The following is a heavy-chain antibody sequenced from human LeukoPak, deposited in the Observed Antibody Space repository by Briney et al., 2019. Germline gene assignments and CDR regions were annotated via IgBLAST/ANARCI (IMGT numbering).Heavy chain of an antibody. V-gene: IGHV4-39*01. Sequence: PSETLSLTCSVSGGSISSGSYSWVWIRQPPGKGLEWIGTIDYSGGISYKLSLRSRVTISVDTPKNQFSLKVTSVTAADTAVYYCARRGGDDILTGYYVESWLDPWGQGTLVTVSS. CDR1: GGSISSGSYS. CDR3: ARRGGDDILTGYYVESWLDP. CDR2: IDYSGGI. D-gene: IGHD3-9*01. J-gene: IGHJ5*02.